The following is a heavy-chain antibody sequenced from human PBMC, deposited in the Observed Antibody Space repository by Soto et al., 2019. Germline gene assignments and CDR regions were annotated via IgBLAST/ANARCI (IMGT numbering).Heavy chain of an antibody. CDR3: VRGVIAANCFDY. Sequence: EVQLAESGGGLVQRGGSLRLSCAASGFTFNSYWMHWVRQVPGKGLVWVSRINNDGSTTNYADSVKGRFTISRDNARNTVYLQMNSLRADDTAVYYCVRGVIAANCFDYWGQGTLVTVSS. J-gene: IGHJ4*02. D-gene: IGHD2-15*01. V-gene: IGHV3-74*01. CDR2: INNDGSTT. CDR1: GFTFNSYW.